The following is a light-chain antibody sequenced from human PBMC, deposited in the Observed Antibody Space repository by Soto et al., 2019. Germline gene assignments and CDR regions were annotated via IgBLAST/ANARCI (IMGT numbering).Light chain of an antibody. Sequence: DIQMTQSPSTLSGSVGDRVTITCRASQTISSWLAWYQQKPGKAPKLLIYKASTLKSGVPSRFSGSGSGTEFTLTISSLQYEDFAVYYCQQYTNWPTITFGQGTRLEIK. CDR2: KAS. J-gene: IGKJ5*01. V-gene: IGKV1-5*03. CDR3: QQYTNWPTIT. CDR1: QTISSW.